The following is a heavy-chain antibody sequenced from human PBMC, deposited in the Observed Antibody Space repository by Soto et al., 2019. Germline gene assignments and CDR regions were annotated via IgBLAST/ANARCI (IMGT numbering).Heavy chain of an antibody. J-gene: IGHJ4*02. CDR3: ARHPDYYDSSGYIDY. D-gene: IGHD3-22*01. V-gene: IGHV4-59*08. CDR1: GGSISSSY. Sequence: QVQLQESGPGLVKPSETLSLTCTVSGGSISSSYWSWIRQPPGKGLEWIGYIHYSGSTSYNPSLKSRVTISVDTSKHQFSLNLSSVTAADTAVYYCARHPDYYDSSGYIDYWGQGTLVTVSS. CDR2: IHYSGST.